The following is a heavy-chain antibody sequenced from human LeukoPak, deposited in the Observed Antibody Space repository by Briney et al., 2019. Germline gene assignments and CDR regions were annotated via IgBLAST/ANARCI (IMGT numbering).Heavy chain of an antibody. J-gene: IGHJ4*02. CDR3: AKDRSTVTTRYFDY. CDR1: GFTFSSYA. CDR2: ISSNGGST. Sequence: GGSLRLSCAASGFTFSSYAMHWVRQAPGKGLEYVSAISSNGGSTYYANSVKGRFTISRDNSKNTLYLQMNSLRAEDTAVYYCAKDRSTVTTRYFDYWGQGTLVTVSS. D-gene: IGHD4-17*01. V-gene: IGHV3-64*01.